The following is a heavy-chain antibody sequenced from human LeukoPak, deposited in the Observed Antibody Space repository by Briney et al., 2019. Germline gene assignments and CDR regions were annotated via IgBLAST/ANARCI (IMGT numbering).Heavy chain of an antibody. J-gene: IGHJ5*02. CDR1: GYTFTTYT. V-gene: IGHV1-69*02. D-gene: IGHD3-22*01. Sequence: SVKVSCKASGYTFTTYTMHWVRQAPGQGLEWMGRIIPILGIANYAQKFQGRVTITADKSTSTAYMELSSLRSEDTAVYCCASNYYDSSGYYFPWGQGTLVTVSS. CDR3: ASNYYDSSGYYFP. CDR2: IIPILGIA.